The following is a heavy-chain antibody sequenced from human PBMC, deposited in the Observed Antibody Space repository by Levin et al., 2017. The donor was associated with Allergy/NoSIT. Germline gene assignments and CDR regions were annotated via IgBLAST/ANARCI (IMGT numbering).Heavy chain of an antibody. CDR3: ARWGDNKVFDY. J-gene: IGHJ4*02. D-gene: IGHD2-21*01. CDR1: GFTFSSHG. V-gene: IGHV3-33*01. CDR2: IWYDGSNT. Sequence: GESLKISCAASGFTFSSHGMHWVRQAPGKGLEWVAVIWYDGSNTYYADSVKGRFTISRDNSKNMLYLQMNSLRVEDTAVYYCARWGDNKVFDYWGRGTRVTVSP.